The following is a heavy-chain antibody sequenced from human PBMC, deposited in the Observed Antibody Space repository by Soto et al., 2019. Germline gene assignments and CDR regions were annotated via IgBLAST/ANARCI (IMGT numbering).Heavy chain of an antibody. J-gene: IGHJ6*01. Sequence: SGPTLVNPTETLTLTCTVSGFSLSNARMGVSWIRQPPGKALEWLAHIFSNDEKSYSTSLKSRLTISKDTSKSQVVLTMTNMDPVDTATYCWARALYMVRSYDGMDVWGQGTTVTAS. D-gene: IGHD3-10*01. CDR1: GFSLSNARMG. CDR2: IFSNDEK. CDR3: ARALYMVRSYDGMDV. V-gene: IGHV2-26*01.